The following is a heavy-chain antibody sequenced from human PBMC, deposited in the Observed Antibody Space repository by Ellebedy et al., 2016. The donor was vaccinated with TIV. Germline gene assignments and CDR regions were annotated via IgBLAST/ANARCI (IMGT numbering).Heavy chain of an antibody. V-gene: IGHV3-30*02. J-gene: IGHJ4*02. CDR3: TMGPTHGGFDY. D-gene: IGHD3-16*01. CDR1: GFTFSSSD. CDR2: DGTDGYHK. Sequence: PGGSLRLSCVASGFTFSSSDMHWVRQTPGKGLEWLSHDGTDGYHKYYADSVKGRFTTSRDISKNTLFLQLNSLRVEDTAVYYCTMGPTHGGFDYWGQGTLATVSS.